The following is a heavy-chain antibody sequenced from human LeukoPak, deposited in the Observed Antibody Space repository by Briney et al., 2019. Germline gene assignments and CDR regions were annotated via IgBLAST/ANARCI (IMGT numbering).Heavy chain of an antibody. J-gene: IGHJ5*02. CDR3: AREAPGGFDP. D-gene: IGHD1-14*01. CDR2: IYYGGST. Sequence: SETLSLTCTVSGGSISSYYWSWIRQPPGKGLEWIGYIYYGGSTNYNPSLKSRVTISVDTSKNQFSLKLSSVTAADTAVYYCAREAPGGFDPWGQGTLVTVSS. CDR1: GGSISSYY. V-gene: IGHV4-59*01.